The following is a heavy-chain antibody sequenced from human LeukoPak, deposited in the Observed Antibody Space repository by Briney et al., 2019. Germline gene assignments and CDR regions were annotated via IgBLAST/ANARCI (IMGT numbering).Heavy chain of an antibody. CDR1: GYTFTSYG. D-gene: IGHD2-2*01. Sequence: ASVKVSCKASGYTFTSYGISWVSQSPGQGLEWLGWISAYNGNTNYAQKLQGRVTMTTDTSTSTAYMELRSLRSDDTAVYYCARGRVGGYCSSTSCYAFDIWGQGTMVTVSS. V-gene: IGHV1-18*04. CDR3: ARGRVGGYCSSTSCYAFDI. CDR2: ISAYNGNT. J-gene: IGHJ3*02.